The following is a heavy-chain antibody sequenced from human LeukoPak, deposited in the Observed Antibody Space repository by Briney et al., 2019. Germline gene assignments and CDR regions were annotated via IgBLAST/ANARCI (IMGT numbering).Heavy chain of an antibody. D-gene: IGHD6-13*01. J-gene: IGHJ4*02. CDR3: ARMGPAAAGIID. Sequence: SETLSLTCTVSGGSLSSYYRSWIRQPPGKGLAWIGEINHSGSTNYNPSLKSRVTISVDTSKNQFSLKLTSVTAADTAVYYCARMGPAAAGIIDWGQGTLVTVSS. CDR2: INHSGST. V-gene: IGHV4-34*01. CDR1: GGSLSSYY.